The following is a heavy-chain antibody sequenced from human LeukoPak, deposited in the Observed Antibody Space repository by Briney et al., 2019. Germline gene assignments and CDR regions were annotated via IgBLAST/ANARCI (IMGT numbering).Heavy chain of an antibody. Sequence: SETLSLTCTVSGDSISNYYWSWIRQPAGKGLGWIGRIYTSGSTNYNPSLKSRVTMSVDTSKNQFSLKLSSVTAADTAVYYCARVSLVRGAPDYWGQGTLVTVSS. CDR2: IYTSGST. CDR1: GDSISNYY. D-gene: IGHD3-10*01. CDR3: ARVSLVRGAPDY. V-gene: IGHV4-4*07. J-gene: IGHJ4*02.